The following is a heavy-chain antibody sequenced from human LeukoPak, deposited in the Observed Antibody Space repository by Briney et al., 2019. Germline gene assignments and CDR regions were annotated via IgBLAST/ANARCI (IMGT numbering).Heavy chain of an antibody. J-gene: IGHJ4*02. CDR2: IKEDASAE. V-gene: IGHV3-7*05. CDR1: GFTFSKSW. Sequence: QTGGSLRLSCAASGFTFSKSWMSWARHAPGKALEWVADIKEDASAEHYVDSVKGRFTISRDNAKNSLYLQMNSLRAEDTALYYCAREGGSYYFDYWGQGTLVTVSS. D-gene: IGHD1-26*01. CDR3: AREGGSYYFDY.